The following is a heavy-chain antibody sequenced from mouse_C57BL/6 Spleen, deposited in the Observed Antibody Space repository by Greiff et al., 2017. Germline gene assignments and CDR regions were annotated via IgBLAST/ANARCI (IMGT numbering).Heavy chain of an antibody. Sequence: VKLKQSGAELVKPGASVKLSCKASGYTFTEYTIHWVKQRSGQGLEWIGWFYPGSGSIKYNEKFKDKATLTAEKSSSTDYMELSRLTSEDSAVYICARHEDWGCYDDWGQGTLVTVSA. V-gene: IGHV1-62-2*01. CDR2: FYPGSGSI. D-gene: IGHD2-12*01. CDR1: GYTFTEYT. J-gene: IGHJ3*01. CDR3: ARHEDWGCYDD.